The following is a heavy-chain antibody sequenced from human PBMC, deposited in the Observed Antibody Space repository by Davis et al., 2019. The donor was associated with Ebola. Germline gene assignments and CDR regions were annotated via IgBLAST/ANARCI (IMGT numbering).Heavy chain of an antibody. Sequence: VKVSCKASGFVLTHYAIHWVRPAPGQRLEWMGWVHGGDGNTKYSQRFQGRVTITTDTSASTVYLDLTSLRSEDTAVFYCARASFGYNSGWYADYWGPGSLVTVSS. D-gene: IGHD6-19*01. V-gene: IGHV1-3*01. CDR2: VHGGDGNT. CDR3: ARASFGYNSGWYADY. J-gene: IGHJ4*02. CDR1: GFVLTHYA.